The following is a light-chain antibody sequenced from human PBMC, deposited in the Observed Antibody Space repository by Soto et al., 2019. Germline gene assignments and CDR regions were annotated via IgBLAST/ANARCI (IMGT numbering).Light chain of an antibody. CDR1: DGISTY. CDR2: AAS. Sequence: DIQMTQSPSSLSASVGDTLTITCRASDGISTYLSWYQQKPGKAPKLLIHAASSLHSGVPSRFSGSGSGTDFSLTISSLQPEDFATYYCQQSYRPPRTFGQGTQVEIK. V-gene: IGKV1-39*01. J-gene: IGKJ1*01. CDR3: QQSYRPPRT.